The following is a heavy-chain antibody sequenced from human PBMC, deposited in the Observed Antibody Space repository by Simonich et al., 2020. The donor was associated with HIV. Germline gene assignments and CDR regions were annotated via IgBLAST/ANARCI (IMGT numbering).Heavy chain of an antibody. D-gene: IGHD2-15*01. V-gene: IGHV4-34*01. CDR2: VNHRGSA. Sequence: QVQLQQWGAGLLKPSETLSLTCAVYGGSFSGYYWSWIRKPPGKGREWIGEVNHRGSATYNASLKSRITISVDTSENQFSLKLSSVTAADTAVYYCARGFPFISLGSYWGQGTLVTVSS. CDR1: GGSFSGYY. J-gene: IGHJ4*02. CDR3: ARGFPFISLGSY.